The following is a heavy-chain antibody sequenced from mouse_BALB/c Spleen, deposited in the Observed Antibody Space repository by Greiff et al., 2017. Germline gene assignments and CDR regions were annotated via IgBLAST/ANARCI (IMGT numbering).Heavy chain of an antibody. Sequence: EVMLVESGGGLVKPGGSLKLSCAASGFTFSSYTMSWVRQHPEKRLEWVATISSGGSYTYYPDSVKGRFTISRDNAKNTLYLQMSSLKSEDTAMYYCTRDQGYGNYVNWYFDVWGAGTTVTVSS. D-gene: IGHD2-10*02. CDR1: GFTFSSYT. CDR3: TRDQGYGNYVNWYFDV. V-gene: IGHV5-6-4*01. J-gene: IGHJ1*01. CDR2: ISSGGSYT.